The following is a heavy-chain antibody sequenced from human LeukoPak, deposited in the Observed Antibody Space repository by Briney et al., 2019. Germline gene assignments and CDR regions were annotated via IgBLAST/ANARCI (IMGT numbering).Heavy chain of an antibody. CDR3: ARPSGDDAFDI. J-gene: IGHJ3*02. D-gene: IGHD2-15*01. CDR1: GFTFSSYG. V-gene: IGHV3-30*03. Sequence: GGSLRLSCAASGFTFSSYGMHWVRQAPGKGLEWVAVISYDGSGQYYADSLKGRFTISRDNSKNTLYLQMNSLRVEDTAVYYCARPSGDDAFDIWGQGTMVTVSS. CDR2: ISYDGSGQ.